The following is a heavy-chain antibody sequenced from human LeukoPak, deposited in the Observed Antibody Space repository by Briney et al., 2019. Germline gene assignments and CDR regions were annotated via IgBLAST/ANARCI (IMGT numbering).Heavy chain of an antibody. CDR1: GYAFTGYY. D-gene: IGHD5-12*01. CDR3: AVGYSGYDYESPFDY. Sequence: ASVKVSCKTSGYAFTGYYIHWVRQAPGQGLEWMGWINPNSGDTNYALKFQGRVTMTRDTSITTAYMELSRLKSDDTAVYYCAVGYSGYDYESPFDYWGQGTLVTVSS. V-gene: IGHV1-2*02. CDR2: INPNSGDT. J-gene: IGHJ4*02.